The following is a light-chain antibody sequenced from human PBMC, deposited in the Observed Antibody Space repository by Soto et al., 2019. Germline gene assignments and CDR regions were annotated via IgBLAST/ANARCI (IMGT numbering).Light chain of an antibody. Sequence: EIVLTQSPATLALSPGERATLSCRASQSVSTYLAWYQQKPGQAPRLLIYDASNRATGIPARLSGSGSGTDFTLAISSLEPEDFAVYYCQQRTEWPPTFGQGTKVEIK. CDR1: QSVSTY. CDR2: DAS. CDR3: QQRTEWPPT. J-gene: IGKJ1*01. V-gene: IGKV3-11*01.